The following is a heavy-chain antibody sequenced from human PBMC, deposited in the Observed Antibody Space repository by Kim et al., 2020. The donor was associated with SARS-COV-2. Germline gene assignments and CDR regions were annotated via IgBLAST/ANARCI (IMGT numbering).Heavy chain of an antibody. CDR3: ARIGYSSSSLDY. CDR1: GFTFNNYW. CDR2: IKQDGGVK. J-gene: IGHJ4*02. D-gene: IGHD6-6*01. Sequence: GGSLRLSCAAPGFTFNNYWMSWVRQSPGKGLEWVANIKQDGGVKYYVDSMKGRFTISRDNAKNSLFLQMSSLRAVDTAVYYCARIGYSSSSLDYWGRGTLVTVSS. V-gene: IGHV3-7*01.